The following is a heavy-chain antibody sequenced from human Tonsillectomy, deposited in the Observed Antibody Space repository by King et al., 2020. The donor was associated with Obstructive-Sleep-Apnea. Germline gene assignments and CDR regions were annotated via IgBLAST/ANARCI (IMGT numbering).Heavy chain of an antibody. CDR1: ELTFDDYA. J-gene: IGHJ4*02. V-gene: IGHV3-9*01. CDR3: TKGEGGGSWYYFDY. Sequence: VQLVESGGGLVQPGRSLRLSCVASELTFDDYAMHWVRQAPGKGLEWVSSISWNSGIIGYADSVKGRFTISRDNAKNSLYLQMNSLRVEDTALYYCTKGEGGGSWYYFDYWGQGTLVTVSS. CDR2: ISWNSGII. D-gene: IGHD6-13*01.